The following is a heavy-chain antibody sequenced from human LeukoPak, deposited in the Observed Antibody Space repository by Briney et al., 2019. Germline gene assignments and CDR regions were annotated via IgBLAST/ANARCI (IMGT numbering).Heavy chain of an antibody. J-gene: IGHJ4*02. V-gene: IGHV4-39*01. CDR3: ARGGRKVRGVITVFDY. Sequence: SETLSLTCTVSGGSISGSSYYWGWIRQPPGKGLEWIGSIYYSGSTYYNPSLKSRVTISVDTSKNQFSLKLSSVTAADTAVYYCARGGRKVRGVITVFDYWGQGTLVTVSS. D-gene: IGHD3-10*01. CDR1: GGSISGSSYY. CDR2: IYYSGST.